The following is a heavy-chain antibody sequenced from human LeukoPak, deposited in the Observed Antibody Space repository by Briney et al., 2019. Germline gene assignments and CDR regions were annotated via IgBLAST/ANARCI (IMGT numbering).Heavy chain of an antibody. CDR2: IYPGGGST. CDR3: ARDNDFDY. CDR1: GYTFTSYY. Sequence: GASVKVSCKASGYTFTSYYIHWVRQAPGQGLEWMGIIYPGGGSTSYAQKFQGRVTMTRDMSTSTVYMEPSSLRSEDTAVYYCARDNDFDYWGQGTLVTVSS. J-gene: IGHJ4*02. D-gene: IGHD2-8*01. V-gene: IGHV1-46*01.